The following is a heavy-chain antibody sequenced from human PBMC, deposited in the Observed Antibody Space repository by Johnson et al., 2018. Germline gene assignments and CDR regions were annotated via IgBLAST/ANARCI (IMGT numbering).Heavy chain of an antibody. Sequence: VQLVESGGVVVQPGGSXRLSCAASGFTFDDYAMHWVRQRPGKGLEWVSPLTWDGATSYYADSVKGRFSISRDNSNNSGILQMSSLRTEDSALYLCARGSDSSGLLWLDYWGQGTLVTVSS. D-gene: IGHD3-22*01. CDR2: LTWDGATS. J-gene: IGHJ4*02. V-gene: IGHV3-43D*03. CDR1: GFTFDDYA. CDR3: ARGSDSSGLLWLDY.